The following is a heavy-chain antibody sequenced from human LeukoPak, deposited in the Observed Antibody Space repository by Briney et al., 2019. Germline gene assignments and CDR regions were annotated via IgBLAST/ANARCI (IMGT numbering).Heavy chain of an antibody. J-gene: IGHJ6*03. CDR2: IYYNGST. V-gene: IGHV4-39*01. CDR3: ARVKEGSSSSSAVYYYYYYMDV. D-gene: IGHD6-6*01. Sequence: SETLSLTCTVSGGSISSSSYYWGWIRQPPGKGLEWIGNIYYNGSTYYNPSLKSRVTISVDTSKNQFSLKLSSVTAADTAVYYCARVKEGSSSSSAVYYYYYYMDVWGKGTTVTVSS. CDR1: GGSISSSSYY.